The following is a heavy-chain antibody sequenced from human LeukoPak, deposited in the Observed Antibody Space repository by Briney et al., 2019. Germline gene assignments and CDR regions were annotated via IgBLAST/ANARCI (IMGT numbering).Heavy chain of an antibody. V-gene: IGHV1-46*01. CDR3: ARGPLGLPPKSCAFDI. D-gene: IGHD5-12*01. CDR2: INPSGGST. CDR1: GYTFTSYY. Sequence: GASVTVSCKASGYTFTSYYMHWVRQAPGQGLEWMGLINPSGGSTSYAQKFQGRVTMTRHTSISTAYMELSRLRSDDTAVYYCARGPLGLPPKSCAFDIWGQGTMVTVSS. J-gene: IGHJ3*02.